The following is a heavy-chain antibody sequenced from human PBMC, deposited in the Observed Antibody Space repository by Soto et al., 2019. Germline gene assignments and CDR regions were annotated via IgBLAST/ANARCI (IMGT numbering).Heavy chain of an antibody. CDR2: IIPIFGTA. V-gene: IGHV1-69*13. J-gene: IGHJ4*02. CDR3: ARASGGIAAAPTGFGC. CDR1: GGTFSSYA. Sequence: SVKVSCKASGGTFSSYAISWVRQAPGQGLEWMGGIIPIFGTANYAQKFQGRGTITADESTSTAYMELSSLRSEDTAVYYCARASGGIAAAPTGFGCWGQGTLVTVSS. D-gene: IGHD6-13*01.